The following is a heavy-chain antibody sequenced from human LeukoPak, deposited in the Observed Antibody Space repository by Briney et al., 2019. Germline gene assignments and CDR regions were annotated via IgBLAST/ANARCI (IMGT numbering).Heavy chain of an antibody. V-gene: IGHV3-23*01. Sequence: PGGSLGLSCAASGFTFSTNAMSWVRQAPGKGLEWVSGISSGDNTYYVDSVKGRFTISRDNSKNTLYLQINSLRVEDTAVYYCIVFGDSNHWGQGTLVTVSS. D-gene: IGHD4-17*01. CDR1: GFTFSTNA. CDR3: IVFGDSNH. CDR2: ISSGDNT. J-gene: IGHJ5*02.